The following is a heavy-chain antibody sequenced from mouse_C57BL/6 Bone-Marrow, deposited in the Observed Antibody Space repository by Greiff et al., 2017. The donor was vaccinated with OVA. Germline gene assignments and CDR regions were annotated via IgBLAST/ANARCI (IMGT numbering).Heavy chain of an antibody. CDR1: GFTFSDYG. V-gene: IGHV5-15*01. CDR3: ARQGIYDGYYPFDY. Sequence: EVKVVESGGGLVQPGGSLKLSCAASGFTFSDYGMAWVRQAPRKGPEWVAFISNLAYSIYYADTVTGRFTISRENAKNTLYLEMSSLRSEDTAMYYCARQGIYDGYYPFDYWGQGTTLTVSS. J-gene: IGHJ2*01. D-gene: IGHD2-3*01. CDR2: ISNLAYSI.